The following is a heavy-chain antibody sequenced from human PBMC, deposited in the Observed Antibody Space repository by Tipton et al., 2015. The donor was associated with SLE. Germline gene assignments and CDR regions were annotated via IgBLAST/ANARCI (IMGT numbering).Heavy chain of an antibody. V-gene: IGHV4-59*11. Sequence: TLSLTCTVSGGSISSPYLSWIRQPPGKGLEWIVYIYYSGRTNYNPSLQSRVTIPVDTSKNPFSLKLSSVTAADTAVYYCARSGEYSSGYPDAFDIWGQGTMVTVSS. J-gene: IGHJ3*02. CDR2: IYYSGRT. CDR3: ARSGEYSSGYPDAFDI. D-gene: IGHD3-22*01. CDR1: GGSISSPY.